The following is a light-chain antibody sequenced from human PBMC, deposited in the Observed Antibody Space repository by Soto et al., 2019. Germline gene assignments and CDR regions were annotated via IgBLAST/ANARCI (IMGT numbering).Light chain of an antibody. J-gene: IGKJ1*01. CDR3: KQYNSLSLT. Sequence: DIQMTQAPSTLSASVGDRVTITCRASQIISSFLAWYQQKPGQAPKLLIYDVSGLETGVPSRFSGSGSGTEFTLTISSLQPDDFATYYCKQYNSLSLTFGQGTKVEIK. V-gene: IGKV1-5*01. CDR1: QIISSF. CDR2: DVS.